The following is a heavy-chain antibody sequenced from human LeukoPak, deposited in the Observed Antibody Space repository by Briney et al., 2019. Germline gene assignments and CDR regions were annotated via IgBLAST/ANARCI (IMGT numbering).Heavy chain of an antibody. Sequence: GGSLRLSCAASGFTFSSHGMHWVRQAPGKGLEWVAVVSYDGSNKYYADSVKGRFTISGDNSNNTLYVQMNSLRAEDTAVYYCAKSRSGWHFDYWGQGILVTVSS. J-gene: IGHJ4*02. CDR3: AKSRSGWHFDY. V-gene: IGHV3-30*18. CDR1: GFTFSSHG. CDR2: VSYDGSNK. D-gene: IGHD6-19*01.